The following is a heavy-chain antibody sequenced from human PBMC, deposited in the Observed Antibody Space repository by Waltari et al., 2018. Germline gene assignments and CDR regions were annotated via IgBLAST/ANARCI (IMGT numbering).Heavy chain of an antibody. CDR2: IYTSGST. J-gene: IGHJ5*02. CDR3: AGGGSSSWFQARDSAWFDP. D-gene: IGHD6-13*01. CDR1: GGSISSYY. V-gene: IGHV4-4*07. Sequence: QVQLQESGPGLVKPSETLSLTCTVSGGSISSYYWSWIRQPAGKGLEWIGRIYTSGSTNYNPSLKSRVTMSVDTSKNQFSLKLSSVTAAATAVYYCAGGGSSSWFQARDSAWFDPWGQGTLVTVSS.